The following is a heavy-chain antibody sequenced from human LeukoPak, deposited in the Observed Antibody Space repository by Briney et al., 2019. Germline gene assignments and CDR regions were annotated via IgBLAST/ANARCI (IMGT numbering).Heavy chain of an antibody. D-gene: IGHD3-10*01. CDR1: GGTFSSYA. CDR3: ARRWFTMVRGVPTYYFDY. Sequence: GASVKVSCKASGGTFSSYAISWVRQAPGQGLEWMGGIIPIFGTANYAQKFQGRVTITTDESTSTDYMELSSLRSEDTAVYYCARRWFTMVRGVPTYYFDYWGQGTLVTVSS. J-gene: IGHJ4*02. CDR2: IIPIFGTA. V-gene: IGHV1-69*05.